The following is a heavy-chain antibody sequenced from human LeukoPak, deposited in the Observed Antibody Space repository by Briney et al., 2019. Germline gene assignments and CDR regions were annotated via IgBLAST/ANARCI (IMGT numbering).Heavy chain of an antibody. CDR2: IYHSGST. CDR3: ARVNRAVAAALDY. D-gene: IGHD6-13*01. J-gene: IGHJ4*02. V-gene: IGHV4-59*01. Sequence: SETLSLACSVSGGSIYTYYWSWIRQSPGKGLEWIGYIYHSGSTNYNPSLKSRVTISVDTSKNQFSLKLSSVTAADTAVYYCARVNRAVAAALDYWGQGTLVTVSS. CDR1: GGSIYTYY.